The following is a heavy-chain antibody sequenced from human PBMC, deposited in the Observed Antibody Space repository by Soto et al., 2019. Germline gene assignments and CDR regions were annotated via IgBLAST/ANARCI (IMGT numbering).Heavy chain of an antibody. CDR3: AGERVRGMDV. V-gene: IGHV1-8*01. CDR2: MNPNSANT. CDR1: GYTFTSYD. Sequence: QVQLVQSGAEVKKPGASVKVSCKASGYTFTSYDINWVRQATGQGLEWMGWMNPNSANTGYAQKFQGRVTMTRNNVMSTAYMELISLRCKVTAVYHCAGERVRGMDVWGQATRVTLSS. J-gene: IGHJ6*02.